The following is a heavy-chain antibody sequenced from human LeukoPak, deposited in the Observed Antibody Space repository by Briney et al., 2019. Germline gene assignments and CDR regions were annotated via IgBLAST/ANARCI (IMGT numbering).Heavy chain of an antibody. CDR1: GGSISRYY. D-gene: IGHD5-18*01. Sequence: PSETLSLTCTVSGGSISRYYCSWIRQPPGKGLEWIGYIHSSGGTNYNPSLKSRVTISVDTSKNQFSLKLSSVTAADTAVYYCARHARRPSIQLWLSAYYFDYWGQGTLVTVSS. CDR2: IHSSGGT. V-gene: IGHV4-59*08. J-gene: IGHJ4*02. CDR3: ARHARRPSIQLWLSAYYFDY.